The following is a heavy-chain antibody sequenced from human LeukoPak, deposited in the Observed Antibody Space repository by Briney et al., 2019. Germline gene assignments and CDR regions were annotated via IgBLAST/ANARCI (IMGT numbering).Heavy chain of an antibody. CDR2: IYSGGRT. J-gene: IGHJ4*02. V-gene: IGHV3-53*01. D-gene: IGHD3-3*01. CDR1: GFTVSSNY. CDR3: AINFRSAHYFFDF. Sequence: GGSLRLSCAASGFTVSSNYMSWVRQAPGKGLEWVSVIYSGGRTYYTDSVKGRFTISRDNSKNALYLQMNSLRAEDTAVYYCAINFRSAHYFFDFWGQGILVTVSS.